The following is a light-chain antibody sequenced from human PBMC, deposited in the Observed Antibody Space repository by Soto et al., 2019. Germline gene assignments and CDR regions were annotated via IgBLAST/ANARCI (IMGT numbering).Light chain of an antibody. Sequence: QSVLTQPASVSGSPGQSITISHGGTGDDIGGYNFVSWYQHHPGKAPKLIIYDVTHRPSGVSERFSGSKSGFTASLTISGLQPEDESHYYCATFTSISTYVSGTGTKVTVL. J-gene: IGLJ1*01. CDR3: ATFTSISTYV. V-gene: IGLV2-14*01. CDR1: GDDIGGYNF. CDR2: DVT.